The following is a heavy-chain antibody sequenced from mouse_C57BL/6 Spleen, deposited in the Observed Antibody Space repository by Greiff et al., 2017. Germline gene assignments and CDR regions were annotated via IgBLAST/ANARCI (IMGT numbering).Heavy chain of an antibody. Sequence: VKLVESGAELVKPGASVKLSCKASGYTFTEYTIHWVKQRSGQGLEWIGWFYPGSGSIKYNEKFKDKATLTADKSSSTVYMELSRLTSEDSAVYFGVRHAEYYGSSPYFDVWGTGTTLTVSS. D-gene: IGHD1-1*01. J-gene: IGHJ1*03. CDR3: VRHAEYYGSSPYFDV. CDR1: GYTFTEYT. V-gene: IGHV1-62-2*01. CDR2: FYPGSGSI.